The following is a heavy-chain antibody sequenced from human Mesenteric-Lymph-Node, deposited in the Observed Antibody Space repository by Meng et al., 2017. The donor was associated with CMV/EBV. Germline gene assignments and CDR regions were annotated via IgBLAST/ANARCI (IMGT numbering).Heavy chain of an antibody. D-gene: IGHD2-2*01. CDR2: MNPDSGNT. V-gene: IGHV1-8*01. Sequence: ASVKVSCKASGYTVVNYDIIWVRQATGQGLEYMGWMNPDSGNTGFAREFQGRVTMTRDSSISTAYMELRRLRSDDTAVYYCARGPAATLAAEYFQHWGQGTLVTVSS. CDR1: GYTVVNYD. J-gene: IGHJ1*01. CDR3: ARGPAATLAAEYFQH.